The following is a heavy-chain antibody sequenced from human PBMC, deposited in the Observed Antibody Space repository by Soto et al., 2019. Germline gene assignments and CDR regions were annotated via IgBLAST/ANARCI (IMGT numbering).Heavy chain of an antibody. CDR3: ARVLKYSLFDY. D-gene: IGHD2-15*01. J-gene: IGHJ4*02. CDR1: CGSISSCDYY. Sequence: SETLSLTCTVSCGSISSCDYYWSWIRQPPGKGLEWIGYIYYSGSTYYNPSLKSRVTISVDTSKNQFSLKLSSVTAADTAVYYCARVLKYSLFDYWGQGTLVTVSS. V-gene: IGHV4-30-4*01. CDR2: IYYSGST.